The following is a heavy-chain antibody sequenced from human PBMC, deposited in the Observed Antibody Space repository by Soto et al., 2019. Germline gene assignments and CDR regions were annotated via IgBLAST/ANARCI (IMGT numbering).Heavy chain of an antibody. CDR2: IYHSAST. CDR1: GGSMSIGVYS. CDR3: ARVPDY. V-gene: IGHV4-30-2*01. J-gene: IGHJ4*02. Sequence: SGTLSLTCALCGGSMSIGVYSVSWIRQPPGKGLELIGYIYHSASTYYNPSLKSRVTISVDRSKNQLSLKLSSVTAADTAVYNCARVPDYWGQGTLVTVSS.